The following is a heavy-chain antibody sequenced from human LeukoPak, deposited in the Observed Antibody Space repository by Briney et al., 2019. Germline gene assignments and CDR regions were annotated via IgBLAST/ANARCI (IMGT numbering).Heavy chain of an antibody. D-gene: IGHD6-19*01. J-gene: IGHJ4*02. Sequence: PGASVKVSCKASGYTFTGYYMHWVRQAPGQGPEWMGWINPNSGGTDYAHKFQGRVTMTRDTSIGTAYMELSRLISDGTAVYYCARDLYSSGWAYYLDYWGQGTLVTVSS. CDR2: INPNSGGT. V-gene: IGHV1-2*02. CDR1: GYTFTGYY. CDR3: ARDLYSSGWAYYLDY.